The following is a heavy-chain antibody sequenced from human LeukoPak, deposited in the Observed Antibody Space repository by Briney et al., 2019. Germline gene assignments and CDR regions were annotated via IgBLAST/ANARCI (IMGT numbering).Heavy chain of an antibody. CDR2: IYYTGST. D-gene: IGHD5-12*01. J-gene: IGHJ4*02. CDR3: ARLSNSGYDPTYFDY. Sequence: SEALSLTCTVSGGSISSSSYYWDWIRQPPGKRLEWIGSIYYTGSTYYNPSLKSRVTISVDTPKQQFSLKLSSVTAADTAVYYCARLSNSGYDPTYFDYWGPGTLVTVSS. V-gene: IGHV4-39*01. CDR1: GGSISSSSYY.